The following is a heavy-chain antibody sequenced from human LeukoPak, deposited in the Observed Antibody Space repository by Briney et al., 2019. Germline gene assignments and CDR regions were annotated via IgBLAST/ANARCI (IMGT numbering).Heavy chain of an antibody. CDR3: ARWNYDSSGYNDY. CDR2: INPNSGGT. V-gene: IGHV1-2*02. CDR1: GYTFTGCY. D-gene: IGHD3-22*01. J-gene: IGHJ4*02. Sequence: ASVKVSCKASGYTFTGCYMHWVRQAPGQGLEWMGWINPNSGGTNYAQKFQGRVTMTRDTSISTAYMELSRLRSDDTAVYYCARWNYDSSGYNDYWGQGTLVTVSS.